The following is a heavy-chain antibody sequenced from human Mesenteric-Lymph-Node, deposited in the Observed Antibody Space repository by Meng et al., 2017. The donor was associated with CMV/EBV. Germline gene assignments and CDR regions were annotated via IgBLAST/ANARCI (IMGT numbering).Heavy chain of an antibody. Sequence: LSLSGASCGGFIPGYSCCWRRPPPGEVLERIEYTYYSGTTDYTPSLKTRATVSVDTSKNQFSLKLNCVSVADTAVYYCARSSAYFDYWGQGTLVTVSS. CDR1: GGFIPGYS. J-gene: IGHJ4*02. V-gene: IGHV4-59*01. CDR2: TYYSGTT. CDR3: ARSSAYFDY.